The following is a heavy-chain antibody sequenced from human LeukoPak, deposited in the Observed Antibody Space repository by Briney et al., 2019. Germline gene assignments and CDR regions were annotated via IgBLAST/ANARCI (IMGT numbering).Heavy chain of an antibody. D-gene: IGHD3-22*01. V-gene: IGHV4-38-2*01. J-gene: IGHJ6*02. CDR2: INHSGST. Sequence: SETLSLTCAVSGYSISSGYYWGWIRQPPGKGLEWIGEINHSGSTNYNPSLKSRVTISVDTSKKQFSLKLSSVTAADTAVYYCATRAGHYYDSSGYYYYGMDVWGQGTTVTVSS. CDR3: ATRAGHYYDSSGYYYYGMDV. CDR1: GYSISSGYY.